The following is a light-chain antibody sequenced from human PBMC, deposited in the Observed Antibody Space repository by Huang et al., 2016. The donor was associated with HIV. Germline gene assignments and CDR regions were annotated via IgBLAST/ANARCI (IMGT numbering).Light chain of an antibody. Sequence: DIVMTQSPDSLAVSLGERATINCKSSQSLLYRSNNKNYLAWYQHKPGQPPNLLIYWASTGESGVADRISGSGSGTDFTLTISSLQAEEVAVYHCQQFYSTPITFGQGTRLEIK. J-gene: IGKJ5*01. CDR1: QSLLYRSNNKNY. CDR2: WAS. CDR3: QQFYSTPIT. V-gene: IGKV4-1*01.